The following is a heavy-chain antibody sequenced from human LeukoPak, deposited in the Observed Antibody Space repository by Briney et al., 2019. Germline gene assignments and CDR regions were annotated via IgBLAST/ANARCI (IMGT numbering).Heavy chain of an antibody. D-gene: IGHD4-11*01. V-gene: IGHV6-1*01. CDR3: ARATITTHGMDV. CDR1: GDSVSSNSAA. Sequence: SQTLSLTCATSGDSVSSNSAAWNWIRQSPSRGLEWLGRTYYRSKWYNDYAVSVKGRITINPDTSKNQFALQLNSVTPEDTAVYYCARATITTHGMDVWGQGTTVTVSS. J-gene: IGHJ6*02. CDR2: TYYRSKWYN.